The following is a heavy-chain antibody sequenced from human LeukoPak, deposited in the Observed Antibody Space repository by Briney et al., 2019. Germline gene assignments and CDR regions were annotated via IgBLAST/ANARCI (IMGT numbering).Heavy chain of an antibody. CDR1: GYTFTGYY. Sequence: GASVKVSCKASGYTFTGYYMHWVRQAPGQGLEWMGWLNPNSGGTNYAQKFQGRVTMTRDTSISTAYMELSRLRSDDTAVYYCARAGGDSGRGWDPADYWGQGTLVTVSS. CDR3: ARAGGDSGRGWDPADY. D-gene: IGHD4-17*01. J-gene: IGHJ4*02. CDR2: LNPNSGGT. V-gene: IGHV1-2*02.